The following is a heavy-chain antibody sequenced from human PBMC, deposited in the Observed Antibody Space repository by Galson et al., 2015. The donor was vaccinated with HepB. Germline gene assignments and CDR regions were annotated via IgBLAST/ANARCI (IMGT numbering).Heavy chain of an antibody. V-gene: IGHV3-66*02. CDR3: ARDRMRGAGDY. CDR2: IYSGGST. J-gene: IGHJ4*02. CDR1: GFTVSSNY. D-gene: IGHD1-26*01. Sequence: SLRLSCAASGFTVSSNYMSWVRQAPGKGLEWVSVIYSGGSTYYADSVKGRFTISRDNSKNTLYLQMNSLRAEDTAVYYCARDRMRGAGDYWGQGTLVTVSS.